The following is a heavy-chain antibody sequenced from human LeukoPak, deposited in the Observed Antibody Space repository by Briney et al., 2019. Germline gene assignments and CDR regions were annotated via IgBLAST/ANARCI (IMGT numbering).Heavy chain of an antibody. V-gene: IGHV4-59*01. D-gene: IGHD6-19*01. CDR2: IYYSGST. Sequence: SETLSLTCTVSGGSISSYYWSWIRQPPGKGLEWIGYIYYSGSTYYNPSLKRRVTISVDTSKNQFSLKLSSVTAADTAVYYCARVSAEWLKYYYYYMDVWGKGTTVTVSS. CDR1: GGSISSYY. J-gene: IGHJ6*03. CDR3: ARVSAEWLKYYYYYMDV.